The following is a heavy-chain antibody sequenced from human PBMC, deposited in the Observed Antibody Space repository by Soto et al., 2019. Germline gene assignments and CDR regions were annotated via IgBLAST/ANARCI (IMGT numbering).Heavy chain of an antibody. Sequence: SSVKVSCKASGGTFSSYTISWVRQAPGQGLEWMGRIIPILGIANYAQKFQGRVTITADKSTSTAYMELSSLRSEDTAVYYCAREDIVVVPAANVFDYWGQGTLVTVSS. CDR3: AREDIVVVPAANVFDY. J-gene: IGHJ4*02. CDR2: IIPILGIA. D-gene: IGHD2-2*01. V-gene: IGHV1-69*04. CDR1: GGTFSSYT.